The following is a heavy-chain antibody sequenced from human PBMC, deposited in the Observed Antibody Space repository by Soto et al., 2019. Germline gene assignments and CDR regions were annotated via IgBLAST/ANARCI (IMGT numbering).Heavy chain of an antibody. V-gene: IGHV3-13*01. CDR2: IGTAGDT. CDR3: ARARGAGTFDI. D-gene: IGHD3-10*01. J-gene: IGHJ3*02. CDR1: GFTFSSYD. Sequence: GGSLRLSCAASGFTFSSYDMHWVRQATGKGLEWVSAIGTAGDTYYPGSVKSRFTISRENAKNSLYLQMNSLGAGDTAVYYCARARGAGTFDIWGQGTMLTVSS.